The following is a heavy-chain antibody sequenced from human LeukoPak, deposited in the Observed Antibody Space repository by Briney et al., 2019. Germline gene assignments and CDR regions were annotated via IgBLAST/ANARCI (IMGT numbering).Heavy chain of an antibody. V-gene: IGHV3-53*01. CDR2: LYTGGGT. Sequence: PGGSLRLSCAASGFSVRTTYMSWVRQAPGKGLEWVSVLYTGGGTDYADSVKGRFTISRDNSKNTLYLQMNNLRGEDTAVYYCVKARYFDWELNFDYWGQGALVTVS. D-gene: IGHD3-9*01. CDR1: GFSVRTTY. J-gene: IGHJ4*02. CDR3: VKARYFDWELNFDY.